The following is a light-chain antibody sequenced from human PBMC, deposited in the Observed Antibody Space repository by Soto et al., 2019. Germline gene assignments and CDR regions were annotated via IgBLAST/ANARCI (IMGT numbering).Light chain of an antibody. CDR3: QTWGTGIVV. CDR1: SGHSSYA. CDR2: LNSDGSH. J-gene: IGLJ2*01. Sequence: QSVLTQSPSASASLGASVKLTCTLSSGHSSYAIAWHQQQPEKGPRYLMKLNSDGSHSKGDGIPDRFSGSSSGAERYLTISSLQSEDEADYSCQTWGTGIVVFGGGTISPS. V-gene: IGLV4-69*01.